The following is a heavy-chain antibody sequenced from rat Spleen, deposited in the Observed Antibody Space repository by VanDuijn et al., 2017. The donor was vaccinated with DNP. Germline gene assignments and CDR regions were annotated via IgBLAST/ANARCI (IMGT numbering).Heavy chain of an antibody. Sequence: EVQLVESGGGPVQPGRSLKLSCVASGFIFSNYWMTWIRQAPGKGQEWVASITNNGDGSYYSDSVKGRFSISRDNAKSTLYLQVNSLRSEDTATYYCTSNPHIRTAAPFDYWGQGVMVTVSS. D-gene: IGHD3-8*01. CDR3: TSNPHIRTAAPFDY. J-gene: IGHJ2*01. V-gene: IGHV5-31*01. CDR2: ITNNGDGS. CDR1: GFIFSNYW.